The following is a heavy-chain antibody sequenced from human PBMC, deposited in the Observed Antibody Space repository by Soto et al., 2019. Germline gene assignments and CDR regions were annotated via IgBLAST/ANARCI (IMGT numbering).Heavy chain of an antibody. CDR3: ARWEVVTGLDY. CDR2: ISSSGTTT. CDR1: GFTFSTSE. J-gene: IGHJ4*02. V-gene: IGHV3-48*03. D-gene: IGHD3-22*01. Sequence: LRLSCAASGFTFSTSEMSWVRQAPGKGLEWVSHISSSGTTTYYADSVKGRFTISRDNANHSLYLQMNSLRVADTAVYYCARWEVVTGLDYWGQGTLVTVSS.